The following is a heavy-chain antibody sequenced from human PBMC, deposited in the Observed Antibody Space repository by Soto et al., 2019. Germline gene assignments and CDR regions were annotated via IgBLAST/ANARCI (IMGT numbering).Heavy chain of an antibody. CDR3: ARARWYDAFDV. V-gene: IGHV4-38-2*01. Sequence: SETLSLTCAVSGFFISSGNYWGWIRKPPGKGLEWIGSIFHGGNTYYNPSLKSRVTISVDMSKNQSSLKLNSVTAADTAVYYCARARWYDAFDVWGQGTVVTVSS. CDR2: IFHGGNT. J-gene: IGHJ3*01. D-gene: IGHD2-15*01. CDR1: GFFISSGNY.